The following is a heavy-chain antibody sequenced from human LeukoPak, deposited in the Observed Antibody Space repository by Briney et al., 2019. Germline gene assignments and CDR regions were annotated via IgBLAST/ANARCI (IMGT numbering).Heavy chain of an antibody. V-gene: IGHV4-34*01. J-gene: IGHJ4*02. CDR2: INHSGST. CDR1: GGSFSGYY. Sequence: SETLSLTCAVYGGSFSGYYWSWIRQPPGKGLEWIGEINHSGSTNYNPSLKSRVTISVDTSKNQFSLKLSSVTAADTAVYYCARNGCSSSTCKTEWGQGTLVTVSS. CDR3: ARNGCSSSTCKTE. D-gene: IGHD2-2*01.